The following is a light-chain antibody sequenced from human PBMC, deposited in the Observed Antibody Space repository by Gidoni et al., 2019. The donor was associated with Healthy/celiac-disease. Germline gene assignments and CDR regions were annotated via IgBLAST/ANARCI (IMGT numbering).Light chain of an antibody. CDR1: QSVSSY. Sequence: DIVLTQSPATLSVSQGERATLSCRASQSVSSYLAWYQQKPGQAPRLLIYDASNRATGIPARFSGSGSGTDFTLTISSLEPEDFAVYYCQQRSNWPLTFGGGTKVEIK. V-gene: IGKV3-11*01. CDR2: DAS. J-gene: IGKJ4*01. CDR3: QQRSNWPLT.